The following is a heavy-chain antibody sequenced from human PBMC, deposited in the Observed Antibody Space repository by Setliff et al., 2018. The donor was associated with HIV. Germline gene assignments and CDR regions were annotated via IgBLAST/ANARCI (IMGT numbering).Heavy chain of an antibody. CDR1: GFTFGDYA. CDR3: TRGGFGDFYYYYMDV. D-gene: IGHD3-10*01. V-gene: IGHV3-49*04. J-gene: IGHJ6*03. Sequence: GGSLRLSCIASGFTFGDYAMTWVRQAPGKGLEWVGFIRSKAYGGTAEYAASVKGRFTISRDDSKSIAYLQINSLKTEDTAVYYCTRGGFGDFYYYYMDVWGKGTTVTV. CDR2: IRSKAYGGTA.